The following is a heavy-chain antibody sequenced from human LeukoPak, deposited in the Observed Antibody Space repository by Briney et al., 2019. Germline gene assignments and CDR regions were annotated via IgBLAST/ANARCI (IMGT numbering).Heavy chain of an antibody. CDR2: ISGTGANT. Sequence: PGGSLRLSCAASGFRFSSHAMSWVRQAPGKGLEWVSTISGTGANTFYVDSVKGRFTISRDNSKNTLSLQMNSLTADDAAVYYCAKVGYGSGSYLTIHDNEVATFDYWGQGTLVTVSS. D-gene: IGHD3-10*01. CDR1: GFRFSSHA. CDR3: AKVGYGSGSYLTIHDNEVATFDY. J-gene: IGHJ4*02. V-gene: IGHV3-23*01.